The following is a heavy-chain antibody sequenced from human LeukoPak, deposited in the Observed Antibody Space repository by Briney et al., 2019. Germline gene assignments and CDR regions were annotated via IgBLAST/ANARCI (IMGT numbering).Heavy chain of an antibody. J-gene: IGHJ4*02. V-gene: IGHV3-48*02. CDR3: ARVPVYGGYDFDY. CDR2: VSSDTSTI. Sequence: GGSLRLSCAASGFTFSTYPMNWVRQAPGKGLEWVSYVSSDTSTIYYADSVKGRFTISRDNAKNSLYLQMNSLRDEDTAVYYCARVPVYGGYDFDYWGQGTLVTVSS. CDR1: GFTFSTYP. D-gene: IGHD5-12*01.